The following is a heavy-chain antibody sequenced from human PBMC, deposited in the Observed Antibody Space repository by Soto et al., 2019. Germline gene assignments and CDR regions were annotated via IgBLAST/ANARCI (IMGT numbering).Heavy chain of an antibody. V-gene: IGHV1-69*13. Sequence: SVKVSCKASGGTFSSCAISWVRQAPGQGLEWMGGIIPIFGTANYAQKFQGRVTITADESTSTAYMELSSLRSEDTAVYYCALTYYYDSSGYYEANFDYWGQGTLVTVSS. CDR2: IIPIFGTA. D-gene: IGHD3-22*01. CDR3: ALTYYYDSSGYYEANFDY. J-gene: IGHJ4*02. CDR1: GGTFSSCA.